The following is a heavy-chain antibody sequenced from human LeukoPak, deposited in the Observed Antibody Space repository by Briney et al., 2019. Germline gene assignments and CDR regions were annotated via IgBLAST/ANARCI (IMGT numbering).Heavy chain of an antibody. CDR2: ISTYNGNT. V-gene: IGHV1-18*01. CDR3: ARDWRNFHGSMSLSRYFDY. D-gene: IGHD3-10*01. Sequence: ASVKVSCKASDYTFINYGISWVRQAPGQGLEWMGWISTYNGNTNYAENFQGRVTMTTDTSTKTAYMELRSLRSDDTAVYYCARDWRNFHGSMSLSRYFDYWGQGTLVTVSS. J-gene: IGHJ4*02. CDR1: DYTFINYG.